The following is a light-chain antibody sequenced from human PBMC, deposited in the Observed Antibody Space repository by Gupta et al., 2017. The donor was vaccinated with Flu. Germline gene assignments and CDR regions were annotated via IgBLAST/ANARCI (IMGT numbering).Light chain of an antibody. CDR3: QSYDSSLRNWV. V-gene: IGLV1-40*01. J-gene: IGLJ3*02. Sequence: QSVLTQPSSVSGAPGRRVPISCTGSSSNIGAIYAVNWFHQVPGTAPKLLIYHNTYRPSGVPDRFSGSRSGTSASLAITGLQAEDEGDYYCQSYDSSLRNWVFGGGTKLTVL. CDR2: HNT. CDR1: SSNIGAIYA.